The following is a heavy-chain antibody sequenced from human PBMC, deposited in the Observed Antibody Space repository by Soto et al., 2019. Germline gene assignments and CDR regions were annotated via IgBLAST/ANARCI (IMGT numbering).Heavy chain of an antibody. Sequence: EVQLLESGGGLVQPGGSLRLSCVASGSTFSSDVMSWVRQAPGKGLEWVSGISGGTTYYADSVKGRSTISRDNFKNTLFLQMNSLRAEDTAVYQCATRYRVTSGSSHFYGTDVWGQGTTVTVSS. D-gene: IGHD1-26*01. CDR1: GSTFSSDV. J-gene: IGHJ6*02. CDR2: ISGGTT. V-gene: IGHV3-23*01. CDR3: ATRYRVTSGSSHFYGTDV.